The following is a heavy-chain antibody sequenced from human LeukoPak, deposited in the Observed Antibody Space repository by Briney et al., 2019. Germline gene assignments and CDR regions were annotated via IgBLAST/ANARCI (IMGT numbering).Heavy chain of an antibody. Sequence: ASVKVSCKASGYTFTSYAMNWVRQAPGQGLEWMGWINTNTGNPTYAQGFTGRFVFSLDTFVSTTYLQISSLKAEDTAVYYCARGYDTSGYLVYWGQGTLVTVSS. CDR1: GYTFTSYA. CDR2: INTNTGNP. J-gene: IGHJ4*02. D-gene: IGHD3-9*01. V-gene: IGHV7-4-1*02. CDR3: ARGYDTSGYLVY.